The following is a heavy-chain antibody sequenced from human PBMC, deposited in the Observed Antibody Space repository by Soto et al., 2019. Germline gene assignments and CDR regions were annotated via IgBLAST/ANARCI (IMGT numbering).Heavy chain of an antibody. V-gene: IGHV4-31*11. Sequence: SETLSLTCAVSGGSISSGGYYWSWIRQHPGKGLEWIGYIYYSGSTYYNPSLKSRVTISVDTSKNQFSLKLSSVTAADTAVYYCARDRGFWSGYNYGMDVWGQGTTVTVSS. CDR1: GGSISSGGYY. CDR2: IYYSGST. J-gene: IGHJ6*02. D-gene: IGHD3-3*01. CDR3: ARDRGFWSGYNYGMDV.